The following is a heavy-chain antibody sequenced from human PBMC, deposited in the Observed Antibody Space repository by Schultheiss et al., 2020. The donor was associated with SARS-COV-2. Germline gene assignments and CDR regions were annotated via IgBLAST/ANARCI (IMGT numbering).Heavy chain of an antibody. V-gene: IGHV1-69*10. CDR2: VIPILRKS. Sequence: SVKVSCKASGYTFTSYGISWVRQAPGQGLEWMGGVIPILRKSLYAQRFQGRVTLTADESTSTTYMEFNGLKFDDTAVYYCATSITMIGGYYYGMDVWGQGTTVTVSS. CDR1: GYTFTSYG. J-gene: IGHJ6*02. D-gene: IGHD3-22*01. CDR3: ATSITMIGGYYYGMDV.